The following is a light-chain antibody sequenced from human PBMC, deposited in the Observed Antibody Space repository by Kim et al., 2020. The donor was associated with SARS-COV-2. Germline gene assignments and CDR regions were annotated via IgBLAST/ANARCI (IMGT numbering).Light chain of an antibody. CDR3: QAWDSSTYVV. CDR1: KLGNKY. CDR2: QDV. J-gene: IGLJ2*01. V-gene: IGLV3-1*01. Sequence: SYELTQPPSVSVYPGQTASITCSGDKLGNKYACWYQQKPGQSPVLVIYQDVKRPSGIPERFSGSNSGNTATLTISGTQAMDEADYYCQAWDSSTYVVFGG.